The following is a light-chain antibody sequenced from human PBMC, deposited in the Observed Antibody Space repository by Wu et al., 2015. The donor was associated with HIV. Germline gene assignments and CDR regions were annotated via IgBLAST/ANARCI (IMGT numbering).Light chain of an antibody. CDR2: DAS. CDR1: QGIVSA. J-gene: IGKJ1*01. CDR3: QQFNSYPRT. V-gene: IGKV1-13*02. Sequence: AIQLTQSPSSLSASVGDRVTIACRASQGIVSALAWYQHKLGKAPKLLIYDASTLESGVPSRFSGSGSGTEFTLTISSLQPEDFAVYYCQQFNSYPRTFGQGTKVEIK.